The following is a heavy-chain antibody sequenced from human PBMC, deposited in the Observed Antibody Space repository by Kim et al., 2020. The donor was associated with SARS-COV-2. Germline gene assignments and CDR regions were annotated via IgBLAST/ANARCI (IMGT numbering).Heavy chain of an antibody. CDR2: IWYDGSNK. CDR1: GFTFSSYG. Sequence: GGSLRHSCAASGFTFSSYGMHWVRQAPGKGLEWVAVIWYDGSNKYYADSVKGRFTISRDNSKNTLYLQMNSLRAEDTAVYYCARDPGTPLYYYYMDVWGKGTTVTVSS. D-gene: IGHD1-1*01. V-gene: IGHV3-33*01. J-gene: IGHJ6*03. CDR3: ARDPGTPLYYYYMDV.